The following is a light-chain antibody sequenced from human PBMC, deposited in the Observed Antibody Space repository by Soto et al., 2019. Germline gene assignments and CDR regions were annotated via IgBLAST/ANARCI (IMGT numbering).Light chain of an antibody. CDR3: QHSTTWT. V-gene: IGKV1-39*01. CDR2: AAS. J-gene: IGKJ1*01. Sequence: DIRMSQSPSSLSASVGDRVTITCRASQGISTSYNWYQQQPGKARKLLIYAASRSQGGVPSWFGGSGSETDFTLISSSQQAEDFANYSHQHSTTWTFGQGTKVDIK. CDR1: QGISTS.